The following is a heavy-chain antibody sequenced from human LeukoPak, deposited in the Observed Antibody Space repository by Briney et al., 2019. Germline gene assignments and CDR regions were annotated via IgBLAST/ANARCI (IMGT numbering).Heavy chain of an antibody. D-gene: IGHD3-3*01. CDR3: ARVRSEGFLEWLLSYFDY. V-gene: IGHV3-7*03. Sequence: GGSLRLSCAASGFTFSSYSMNWVRQAPGKGLEWVANIKQDGSEKYYVDSVKGRFTISRDNAKNSLYLQMNSLRAEDTAVYYCARVRSEGFLEWLLSYFDYWGQGALVTVSS. CDR2: IKQDGSEK. CDR1: GFTFSSYS. J-gene: IGHJ4*02.